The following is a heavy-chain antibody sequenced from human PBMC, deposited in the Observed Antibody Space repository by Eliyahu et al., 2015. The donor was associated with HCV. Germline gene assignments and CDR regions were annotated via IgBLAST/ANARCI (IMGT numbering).Heavy chain of an antibody. Sequence: QLQLQESGSGLVKPSQTLSLTCAVSGGXXXSGGYSWXWXRQPPGKGLEWIGYIYHSGSTYYNPSLKSRVTISVDRSKNQFSLKLSSVTAADTAVYYCAGEARTYYYDSSGYKGDGAFDIWGQGTMVTVSS. CDR1: GGXXXSGGYS. V-gene: IGHV4-30-2*01. D-gene: IGHD3-22*01. CDR2: IYHSGST. J-gene: IGHJ3*02. CDR3: AGEARTYYYDSSGYKGDGAFDI.